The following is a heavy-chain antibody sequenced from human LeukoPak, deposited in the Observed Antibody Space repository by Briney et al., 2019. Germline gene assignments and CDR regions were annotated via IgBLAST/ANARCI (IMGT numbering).Heavy chain of an antibody. Sequence: ASVKVSCKASGYTFTDYYMHWVRQAPGQGLEWMGWINPNGGDTYFSRNFQGRVTMTRDTSTNMAYMWVSRLRSDDTAVYYCMRGRHRTVGDSLYDYWGQGTLVTVSS. D-gene: IGHD1-26*01. J-gene: IGHJ4*02. CDR3: MRGRHRTVGDSLYDY. CDR2: INPNGGDT. CDR1: GYTFTDYY. V-gene: IGHV1-2*02.